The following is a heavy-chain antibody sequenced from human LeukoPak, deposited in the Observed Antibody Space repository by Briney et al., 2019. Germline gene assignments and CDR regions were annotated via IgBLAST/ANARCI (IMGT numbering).Heavy chain of an antibody. CDR3: ARSIAVAGTEFDY. V-gene: IGHV4-59*01. J-gene: IGHJ4*02. Sequence: PSETLSLTCTVSGASISSYYWSWIRQPPGKGLEWIGDIYYSGSIKYNPSLKSRVTISVDTSKNQFSLKLSSVTAADTAVYYCARSIAVAGTEFDYWGQGTLVTVSS. CDR1: GASISSYY. CDR2: IYYSGSI. D-gene: IGHD6-19*01.